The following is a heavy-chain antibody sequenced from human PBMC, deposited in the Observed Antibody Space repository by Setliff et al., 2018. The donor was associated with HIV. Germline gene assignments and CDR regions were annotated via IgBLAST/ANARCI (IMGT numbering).Heavy chain of an antibody. CDR1: GGTFSSHG. V-gene: IGHV1-69-2*01. CDR2: VDPEDGET. Sequence: ASVKVSCKASGGTFSSHGITWARQAPGKGLEWMGRVDPEDGETKYAEKFQGRVTITADTSTDTSDMELSSLRSEDTAVYYCATAGTYYYGSGSYHVSGYWGQGTLVTVSS. CDR3: ATAGTYYYGSGSYHVSGY. D-gene: IGHD3-10*01. J-gene: IGHJ4*02.